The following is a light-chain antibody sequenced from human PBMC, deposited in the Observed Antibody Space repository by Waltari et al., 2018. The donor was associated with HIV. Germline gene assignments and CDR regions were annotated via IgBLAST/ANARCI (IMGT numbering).Light chain of an antibody. CDR1: QSVSSSY. CDR2: AAF. Sequence: ELVLTQSPGPLSLSPGERATLSCRASQSVSSSYLAWYQQEPGQAPRLLMYAAFNRATGIPDRFSGSESGTDFTLTISRLEPEDFAVYYCQQYGSSPYTFGQGTKLEIK. V-gene: IGKV3-20*01. CDR3: QQYGSSPYT. J-gene: IGKJ2*01.